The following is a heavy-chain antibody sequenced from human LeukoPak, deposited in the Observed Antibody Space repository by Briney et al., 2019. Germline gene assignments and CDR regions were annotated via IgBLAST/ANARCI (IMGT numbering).Heavy chain of an antibody. J-gene: IGHJ4*02. CDR1: GYTLTELS. CDR2: FDPEDGET. Sequence: ASVKGSCKVSGYTLTELSMHWVRQAPGKGLEWMGGFDPEDGETIYAQKFQGRVTMTEDTSTDTAYMELSSLRSEDTAVYYCATKTYYYDSSGYFSLPDYWGQGTLVTVSS. CDR3: ATKTYYYDSSGYFSLPDY. V-gene: IGHV1-24*01. D-gene: IGHD3-22*01.